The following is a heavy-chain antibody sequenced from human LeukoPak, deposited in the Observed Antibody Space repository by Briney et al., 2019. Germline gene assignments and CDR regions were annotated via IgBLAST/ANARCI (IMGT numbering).Heavy chain of an antibody. D-gene: IGHD6-19*01. CDR3: AGVYSSGWYFDY. CDR1: GYTFTGYY. J-gene: IGHJ4*02. V-gene: IGHV1-2*02. CDR2: INPNSGGT. Sequence: ASVKVSCKASGYTFTGYYMHWVRQAPGQGVEWMGWINPNSGGTNYAQKFQGRVTMTRDTSISTAYMELSRLRSDDTAVYYCAGVYSSGWYFDYWGQGTLVTVSS.